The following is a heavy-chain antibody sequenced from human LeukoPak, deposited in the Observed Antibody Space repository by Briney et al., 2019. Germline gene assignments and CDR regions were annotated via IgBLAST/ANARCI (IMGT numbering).Heavy chain of an antibody. CDR2: IRYDGSNK. CDR3: AKDWGMQVGATNY. V-gene: IGHV3-30*02. D-gene: IGHD1-26*01. Sequence: PGGSLRLSCAASGFTFSSYGMHWVRQAPGKGLEWVAFIRYDGSNKYYADSVKGRFTISRDNSKNTLYLQMNSLRAEDTAVYYCAKDWGMQVGATNYWGQGTLVTVSS. CDR1: GFTFSSYG. J-gene: IGHJ4*02.